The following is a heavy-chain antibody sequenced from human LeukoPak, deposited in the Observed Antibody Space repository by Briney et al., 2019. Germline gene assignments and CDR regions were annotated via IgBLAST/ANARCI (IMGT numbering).Heavy chain of an antibody. Sequence: SETLSLTCTVSGYSISSGYYWGWSRQPPGKGLEWIGSIYHSGSTYYNPSLKSRVTISVDTSKNQFSLKLSSVTATDTAVYYWGRCSSSSLWFDPWGQGTLVTDSS. J-gene: IGHJ5*02. CDR1: GYSISSGYY. D-gene: IGHD6-6*01. CDR2: IYHSGST. CDR3: GRCSSSSLWFDP. V-gene: IGHV4-38-2*02.